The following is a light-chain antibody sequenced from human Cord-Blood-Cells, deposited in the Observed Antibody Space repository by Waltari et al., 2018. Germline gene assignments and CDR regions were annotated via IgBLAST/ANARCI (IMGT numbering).Light chain of an antibody. CDR2: AAS. Sequence: DIQLTQSPSFLSASVGDRVTITCRARQGISSYLAWYQQQPGKAPKLLIYAASTLQSGVPSRFSGSGSGTEFTLTSSRQQPEDFATYYCQQRNSYPRTFGQGTKVEIK. CDR1: QGISSY. CDR3: QQRNSYPRT. J-gene: IGKJ1*01. V-gene: IGKV1-9*01.